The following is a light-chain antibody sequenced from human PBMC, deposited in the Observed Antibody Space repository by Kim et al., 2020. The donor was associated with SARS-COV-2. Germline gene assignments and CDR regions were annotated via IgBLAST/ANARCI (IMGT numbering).Light chain of an antibody. CDR3: QSYDSSLSGWV. V-gene: IGLV1-40*01. CDR1: SSNIGAGYD. Sequence: RVTISSNGRSSNIGAGYDVHWYQQLPGTAPKLLIYGNSNRPSGVPDRFSGSKSGTSASLAITGLQAEDEADYYCQSYDSSLSGWVFGGGTKLTVL. J-gene: IGLJ3*02. CDR2: GNS.